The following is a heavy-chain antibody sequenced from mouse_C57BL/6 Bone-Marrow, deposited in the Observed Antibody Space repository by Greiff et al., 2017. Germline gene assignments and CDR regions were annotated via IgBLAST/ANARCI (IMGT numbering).Heavy chain of an antibody. V-gene: IGHV1-81*01. J-gene: IGHJ3*01. CDR3: ARGDDSSWFAY. Sequence: VKLMESGAELARPGASVKLSCKASGYTFTSYGISWVKQSTGQGLEWIGEIYPRSGNTYYNEKFKGKATLTADKSSSTAYMELRSLTSEDSAVYFCARGDDSSWFAYWGQGTLVTVSA. CDR2: IYPRSGNT. CDR1: GYTFTSYG. D-gene: IGHD2-12*01.